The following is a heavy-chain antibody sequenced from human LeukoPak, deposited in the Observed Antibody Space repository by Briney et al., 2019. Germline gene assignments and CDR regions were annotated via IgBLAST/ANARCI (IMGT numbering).Heavy chain of an antibody. CDR3: TTDRDNSDWQKRFDS. CDR1: GFTFSTYW. J-gene: IGHJ4*02. Sequence: GGSLRLSCAASGFTFSTYWMNWYRQAPGKGLEWVGNINQDASEINYVDSVRGRFTISRDNAKNSLHLQMNSLRAEDTAVYYCTTDRDNSDWQKRFDSWGQGTLVTVSS. CDR2: INQDASEI. V-gene: IGHV3-7*01. D-gene: IGHD2-21*02.